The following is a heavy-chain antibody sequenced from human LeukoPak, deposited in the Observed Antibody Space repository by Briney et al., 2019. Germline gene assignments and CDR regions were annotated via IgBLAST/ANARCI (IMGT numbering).Heavy chain of an antibody. CDR2: IIPILGIT. J-gene: IGHJ6*02. CDR1: GGTFSNYD. Sequence: SVKVSCKASGGTFSNYDISWVRQAPGQGLEWMGRIIPILGITNYAQKFQGRVTITADKSTSTAYMELSSLRSEDTAVYYCARDRGSSWSLYYYYYGMDVWGQGTTVTVSS. V-gene: IGHV1-69*04. D-gene: IGHD6-13*01. CDR3: ARDRGSSWSLYYYYYGMDV.